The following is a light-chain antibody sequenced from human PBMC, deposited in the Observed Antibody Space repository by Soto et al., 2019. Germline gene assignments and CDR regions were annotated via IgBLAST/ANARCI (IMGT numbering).Light chain of an antibody. CDR2: DVT. CDR3: CSYGGSFPYV. J-gene: IGLJ1*01. V-gene: IGLV2-11*01. Sequence: QSALTQPRSVSGSPGQSVTISCSGTSSDLGGYNYVSWYQHHPGKAPKLMIYDVTLRPSGVPDRFSGSKSGNTASLTISGLQAEDEADFFCCSYGGSFPYVFGTGTKLTVL. CDR1: SSDLGGYNY.